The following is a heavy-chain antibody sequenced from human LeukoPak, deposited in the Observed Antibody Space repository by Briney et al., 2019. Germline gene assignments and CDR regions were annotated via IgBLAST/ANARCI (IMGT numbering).Heavy chain of an antibody. CDR3: ARDYSSSWYSLGAFDI. J-gene: IGHJ3*02. V-gene: IGHV3-21*01. D-gene: IGHD6-13*01. CDR2: ISSSSSYI. CDR1: GLTFSSYS. Sequence: NAGGSLRLSCAASGLTFSSYSMNWVRQAPGKGLEWVSSISSSSSYIYYADSVKGRFTISRDNAKNSLYLQMNSLRAEDTAVYYCARDYSSSWYSLGAFDIWGQGTMVTVSS.